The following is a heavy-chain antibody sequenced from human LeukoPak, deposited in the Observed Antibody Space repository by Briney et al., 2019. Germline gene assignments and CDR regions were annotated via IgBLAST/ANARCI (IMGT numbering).Heavy chain of an antibody. CDR1: GFTFSSYG. CDR2: IRYDGSNK. V-gene: IGHV3-30*02. J-gene: IGHJ6*03. Sequence: GGPLRLSCAASGFTFSSYGMHWVRQAPGKGLEWVAFIRYDGSNKYYADSVKGRFTISRDNSKNTLYLQMNSLRAEDTAVYYCAKDRGDDYYYYMDVWGKGTTVTVSS. D-gene: IGHD2-21*01. CDR3: AKDRGDDYYYYMDV.